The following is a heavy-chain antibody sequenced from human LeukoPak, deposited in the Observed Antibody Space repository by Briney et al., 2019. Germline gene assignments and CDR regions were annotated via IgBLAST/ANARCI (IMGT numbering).Heavy chain of an antibody. CDR3: ARATFLYCSSSTCLFDY. V-gene: IGHV1-2*02. J-gene: IGHJ4*02. D-gene: IGHD2-2*01. Sequence: ASVKVSCKASGYTFTDYYMHWVRQAPGQGFEWMGWINPNDGDTNYAQKFQGRVTMTRATSISTAHMEVSRLRSDATAVYYCARATFLYCSSSTCLFDYWGQGTLVTVSS. CDR1: GYTFTDYY. CDR2: INPNDGDT.